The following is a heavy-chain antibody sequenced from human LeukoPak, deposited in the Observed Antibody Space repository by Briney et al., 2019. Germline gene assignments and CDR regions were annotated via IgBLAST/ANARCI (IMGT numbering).Heavy chain of an antibody. J-gene: IGHJ4*02. CDR2: IYSGGKT. CDR3: ARGDPGAY. CDR1: GFTVSSNY. D-gene: IGHD2-21*02. Sequence: GGSLRLSCAASGFTVSSNYMSWVRQAPGMGLEWVSVIYSGGKTFYADSVKGRFTISRDNSKNTLYLQMNSLRAEDTAVYYCARGDPGAYWGQGTLVTVSS. V-gene: IGHV3-53*01.